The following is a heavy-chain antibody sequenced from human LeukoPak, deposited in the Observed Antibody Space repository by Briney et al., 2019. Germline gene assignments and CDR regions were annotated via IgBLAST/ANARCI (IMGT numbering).Heavy chain of an antibody. Sequence: PGGSLRLSCAASGFSFNSYAMSWVRQAPGKGLEWVSAIGGSGGSTYYADSVKGRFTISRDNAKNKVYLQMNSLRAEDTAVYYCARDPAVAGMSYFDYWGQGTLVTVSS. J-gene: IGHJ4*02. CDR2: IGGSGGST. CDR3: ARDPAVAGMSYFDY. CDR1: GFSFNSYA. V-gene: IGHV3-23*01. D-gene: IGHD6-19*01.